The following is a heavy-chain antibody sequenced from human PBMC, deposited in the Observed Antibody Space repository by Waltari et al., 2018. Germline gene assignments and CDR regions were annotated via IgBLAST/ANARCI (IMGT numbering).Heavy chain of an antibody. D-gene: IGHD3-10*01. CDR2: MNPTSGST. V-gene: IGHV1-8*03. CDR3: ARDYGSGTYYYMDV. Sequence: HVQLVQSGAEVKKPGASVKVSCKASGYSLTSYTINWVRQAAGQGLEWMGWMNPTSGSTGYAQKFQDRVTITRNTSIGTAYMELRSLRSEDTAVYYWARDYGSGTYYYMDVWGKGTTVTVSS. CDR1: GYSLTSYT. J-gene: IGHJ6*03.